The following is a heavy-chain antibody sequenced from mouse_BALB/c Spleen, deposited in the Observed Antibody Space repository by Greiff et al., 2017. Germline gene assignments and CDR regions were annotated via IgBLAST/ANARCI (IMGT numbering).Heavy chain of an antibody. J-gene: IGHJ1*01. CDR2: IYPYNDGT. Sequence: VQLQQSGPELVKPGASVKISCKASGYTFTDYNMHWVKQSHGKSLEWIGYIYPYNDGTKYNEKFKGKATLTSDKSSSTAYMELSSLTSEDSAVYYCARDYYGWYFDVWGAGTTVTVSS. CDR3: ARDYYGWYFDV. CDR1: GYTFTDYN. D-gene: IGHD2-1*01. V-gene: IGHV1S29*02.